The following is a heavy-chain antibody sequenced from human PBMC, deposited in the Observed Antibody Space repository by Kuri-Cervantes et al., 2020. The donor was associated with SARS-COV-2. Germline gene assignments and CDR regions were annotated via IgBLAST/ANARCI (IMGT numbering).Heavy chain of an antibody. CDR1: GFSFSTNA. CDR3: ARTSGYNYYFAY. D-gene: IGHD5-24*01. J-gene: IGHJ4*02. CDR2: MSGSGAST. Sequence: GGSLRLSCAASGFSFSTNAMAWVRQAPGKGLEWVSTMSGSGASTHYADSVKGRFTISRDNSKNMLYLQMYSLRAEDTAVYYCARTSGYNYYFAYWGQGSLVTVSS. V-gene: IGHV3-23*01.